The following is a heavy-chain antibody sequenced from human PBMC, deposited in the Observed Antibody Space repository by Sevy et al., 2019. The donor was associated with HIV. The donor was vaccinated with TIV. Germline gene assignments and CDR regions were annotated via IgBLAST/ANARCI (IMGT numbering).Heavy chain of an antibody. CDR1: GFTFSTYS. D-gene: IGHD2-15*01. J-gene: IGHJ6*02. CDR3: ARVKAYCSGGSCYSTMGADV. V-gene: IGHV3-21*01. Sequence: GGSLRPSCAVSGFTFSTYSMTWVRQAPGKGLEWVSSISSSSNYIYYPDSVKGRFTISRDNAKNSLYLQMNSLRAEDTAVYYCARVKAYCSGGSCYSTMGADVWGQGTTVTVSS. CDR2: ISSSSNYI.